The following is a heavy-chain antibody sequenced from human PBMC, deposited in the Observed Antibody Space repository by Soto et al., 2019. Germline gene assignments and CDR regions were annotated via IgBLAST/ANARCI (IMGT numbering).Heavy chain of an antibody. CDR3: TRIRSTSNWYFDL. Sequence: GGSLRLSCAASGFTFSGSAMHWVRQASGKGLEWVGRIRSKANSYATTYAASVKGRFTISRDDSKNTAYLQMNSLKTEDTAVYYCTRIRSTSNWYFDLWGRGTLVTVSS. J-gene: IGHJ2*01. CDR1: GFTFSGSA. CDR2: IRSKANSYAT. D-gene: IGHD2-2*01. V-gene: IGHV3-73*01.